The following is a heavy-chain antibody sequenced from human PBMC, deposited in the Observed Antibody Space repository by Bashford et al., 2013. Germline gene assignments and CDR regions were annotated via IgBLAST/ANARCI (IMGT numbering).Heavy chain of an antibody. CDR2: DXYT. Sequence: DXYTTIQPAFQGQVTISADKSISTAYLQWSSLKASDTAMYYCARIREYQLLLGDYGMDVWGQGTTVTVSS. J-gene: IGHJ6*02. CDR3: ARIREYQLLLGDYGMDV. V-gene: IGHV5-51*01. D-gene: IGHD2-2*01.